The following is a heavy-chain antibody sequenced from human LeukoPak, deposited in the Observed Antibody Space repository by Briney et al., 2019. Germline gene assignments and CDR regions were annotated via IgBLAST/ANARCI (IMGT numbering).Heavy chain of an antibody. CDR1: GGSISSSSYY. D-gene: IGHD6-19*01. J-gene: IGHJ4*02. V-gene: IGHV4-39*01. Sequence: PSETLSLTCTVSGGSISSSSYYWGWIRQPPGKGLEWIGSIYYSGSTYYNPSLKSRVTISVDTSKNQFSLKLSSVTAADTAVYYCASQYSSGWYGVNYWGQGILVTVSS. CDR3: ASQYSSGWYGVNY. CDR2: IYYSGST.